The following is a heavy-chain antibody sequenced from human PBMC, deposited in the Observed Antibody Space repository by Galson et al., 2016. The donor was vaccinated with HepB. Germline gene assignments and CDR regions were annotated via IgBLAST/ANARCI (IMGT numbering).Heavy chain of an antibody. V-gene: IGHV3-30*18. D-gene: IGHD3-9*01. J-gene: IGHJ6*02. CDR1: GFTFSHYG. Sequence: SLRLSCAASGFTFSHYGMHWVRQAPGKGLEWVAVISYDGSNKYYADYVKGRFTISRDNSKNTLYLQMNSVSAEDTAVYYWAKDVLIRYFAWQGGMDVWGQGTTVTVSS. CDR3: AKDVLIRYFAWQGGMDV. CDR2: ISYDGSNK.